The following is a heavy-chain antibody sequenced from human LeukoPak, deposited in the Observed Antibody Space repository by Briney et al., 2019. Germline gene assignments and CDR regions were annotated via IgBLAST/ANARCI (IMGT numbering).Heavy chain of an antibody. D-gene: IGHD3-9*01. J-gene: IGHJ4*02. Sequence: GASVKVSCKASGYTFTSYDINWVRQATGQGLEWMGWMNPNSGNTGYAQKFQGRVTMTRNTSISTAYMELSSLRSEDTAVYYCARGQGYDILTGYYNVYDYWGQGTLVTVSS. CDR2: MNPNSGNT. CDR3: ARGQGYDILTGYYNVYDY. CDR1: GYTFTSYD. V-gene: IGHV1-8*01.